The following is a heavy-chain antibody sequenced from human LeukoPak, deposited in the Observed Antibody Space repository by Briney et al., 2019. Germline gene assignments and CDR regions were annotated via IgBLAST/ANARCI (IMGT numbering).Heavy chain of an antibody. CDR1: GFTFSTYW. V-gene: IGHV3-7*01. Sequence: GGSLRLSCSASGFTFSTYWMSWVRQAPGKGLEWVANIKQDGSEKYYVDSVKGRFTISRDNAKNSLYLQMNSLRAEDTAVYYCARPPYSTGWSPFDYWGRGTLVTVSS. CDR2: IKQDGSEK. D-gene: IGHD6-19*01. J-gene: IGHJ4*02. CDR3: ARPPYSTGWSPFDY.